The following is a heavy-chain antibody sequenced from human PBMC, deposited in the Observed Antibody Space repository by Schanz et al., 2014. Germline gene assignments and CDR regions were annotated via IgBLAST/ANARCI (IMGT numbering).Heavy chain of an antibody. CDR2: ISGTTTYT. D-gene: IGHD6-13*01. CDR1: GFTFSDYY. Sequence: QVQLVESGGGLVKPGGSLRLSCAASGFTFSDYYMSWIRQAPGKGLEWVSYISGTTTYTDYADSVKGRFTISRDNAKNSLYLQMNSLRDKDTAVYYCAREQIMAAAGLVDYWGHGTLVTVSS. CDR3: AREQIMAAAGLVDY. V-gene: IGHV3-11*05. J-gene: IGHJ4*01.